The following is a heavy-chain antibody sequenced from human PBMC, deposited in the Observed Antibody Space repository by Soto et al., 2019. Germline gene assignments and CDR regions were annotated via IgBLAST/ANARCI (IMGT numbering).Heavy chain of an antibody. J-gene: IGHJ4*02. CDR1: GFTFTSSA. Sequence: SVKVSCKASGFTFTSSAVQWVRQARGQRLEWIGWIVVGSGNTNYAQKFQERVTITRDMSTSTAYMELSSLRSEDTAVYYCAADGSYSSGWYKYWGQGTLVTVSS. V-gene: IGHV1-58*01. CDR2: IVVGSGNT. CDR3: AADGSYSSGWYKY. D-gene: IGHD6-19*01.